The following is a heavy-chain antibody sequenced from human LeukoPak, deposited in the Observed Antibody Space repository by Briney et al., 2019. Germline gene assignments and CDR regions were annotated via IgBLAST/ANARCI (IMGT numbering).Heavy chain of an antibody. D-gene: IGHD6-19*01. Sequence: ASVMVSCKASGNIITSYAMNWVRQAPGQGLEWMGWINTSTGNPTYAQGFTGRSVFSLDTSVRTAYLQISSLKAEDTAVYYCAAADTSFGYFDYWGQGTLVTVSS. CDR3: AAADTSFGYFDY. V-gene: IGHV7-4-1*02. J-gene: IGHJ4*02. CDR2: INTSTGNP. CDR1: GNIITSYA.